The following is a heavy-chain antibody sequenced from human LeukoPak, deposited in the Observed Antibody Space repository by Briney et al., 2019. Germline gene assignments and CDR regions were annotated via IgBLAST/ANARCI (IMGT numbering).Heavy chain of an antibody. J-gene: IGHJ4*02. D-gene: IGHD3-22*01. Sequence: PSETLSLTCTVSGDSISGYYWSWIRQPPGRGLEYIGNVYYTGSTTYNPSLKSRLTISVDTSNNQFSLTLSSVTAADSAVYYCARHDNRGYYSLHYWGQGALVTVSS. CDR3: ARHDNRGYYSLHY. V-gene: IGHV4-59*01. CDR1: GDSISGYY. CDR2: VYYTGST.